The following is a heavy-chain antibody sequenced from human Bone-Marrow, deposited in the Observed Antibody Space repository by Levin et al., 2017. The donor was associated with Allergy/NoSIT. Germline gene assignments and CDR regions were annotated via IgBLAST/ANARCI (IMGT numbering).Heavy chain of an antibody. V-gene: IGHV1-8*01. CDR1: GDTFSSYD. J-gene: IGHJ5*02. Sequence: ASVKVSCKASGDTFSSYDINWVRQASGQGLEWMGWMNPKSGNTVYAQKFRGRVTMTRNTSISTAYMDLSSLRSDDTAVYYCATGQGHLVGPPWGQGTLVTVSS. CDR3: ATGQGHLVGPP. D-gene: IGHD6-6*01. CDR2: MNPKSGNT.